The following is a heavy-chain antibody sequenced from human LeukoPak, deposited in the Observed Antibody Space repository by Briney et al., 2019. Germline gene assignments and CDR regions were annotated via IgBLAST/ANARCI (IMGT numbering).Heavy chain of an antibody. J-gene: IGHJ5*02. V-gene: IGHV4-4*07. CDR2: IYASGST. D-gene: IGHD5-12*01. CDR1: GDSISPYC. Sequence: KPSETLSLTCPVSGDSISPYCWSWLRQPAGKGLEWIGRIYASGSTNYNPSHNPSLESRVTMSVDTSDNQFSLNLSSVTAADTAVYYCARDSGYDLTWGQGTLVTVSS. CDR3: ARDSGYDLT.